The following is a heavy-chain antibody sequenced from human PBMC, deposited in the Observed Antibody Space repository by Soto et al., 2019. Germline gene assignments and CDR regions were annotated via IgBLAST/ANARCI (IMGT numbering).Heavy chain of an antibody. V-gene: IGHV1-69*13. CDR2: IITIFGTA. CDR1: GGTFSSYA. CDR3: ATCYYDSSAHYGGFSYYYGMDV. D-gene: IGHD3-22*01. Sequence: QVQLVQSGAEVKKPGSSVKVSCKASGGTFSSYAISWVRQAPGQGLEWMGGIITIFGTANYAQKFQGRDTITADESTSTAYMELSSLRSEDTAVYYCATCYYDSSAHYGGFSYYYGMDVWGQGTTVTVSS. J-gene: IGHJ6*02.